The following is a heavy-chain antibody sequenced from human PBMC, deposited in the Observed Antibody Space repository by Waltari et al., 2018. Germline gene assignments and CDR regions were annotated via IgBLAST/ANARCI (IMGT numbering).Heavy chain of an antibody. CDR3: ARDKTPGTDFWSPFDP. Sequence: QVQLVQSGAEVKKPGASVKVSCKASGYTFTGYYMHWVRQAPGQGLEWVGWINPNSGGTNYAQKFQGRVTMTRDTSISTAYMELSRLRSDDTAVYYCARDKTPGTDFWSPFDPWGQGTLVTVSS. D-gene: IGHD3-3*01. CDR2: INPNSGGT. V-gene: IGHV1-2*02. CDR1: GYTFTGYY. J-gene: IGHJ5*02.